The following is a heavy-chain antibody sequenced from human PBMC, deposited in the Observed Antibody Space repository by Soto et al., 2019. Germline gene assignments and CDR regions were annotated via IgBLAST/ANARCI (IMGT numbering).Heavy chain of an antibody. Sequence: QVQLQEAGPGLVKPSETLSLTCTVSGDSITSYYWSWIRQPPGKGLEWVGYISYTGSTIYNPSLESRATISLVTSNNQVSLSLNSVNVADTAVDYCAIVVEMPVGFDPWGRGNLVTVS. CDR2: ISYTGST. CDR1: GDSITSYY. CDR3: AIVVEMPVGFDP. J-gene: IGHJ5*02. V-gene: IGHV4-59*13. D-gene: IGHD2-2*01.